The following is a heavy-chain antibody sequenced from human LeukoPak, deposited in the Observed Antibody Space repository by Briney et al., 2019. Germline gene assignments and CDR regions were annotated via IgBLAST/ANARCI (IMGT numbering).Heavy chain of an antibody. Sequence: GRSLRLSCVVSGFTFDDYAMHWVRQGPGMGLEWVSGISWNSGRTDYADSVKGRFTISRDNAKNSLYLQMNTLRPEDMALYYCVKDRSYSSTFGFDMWGQGTMVTVSS. CDR2: ISWNSGRT. J-gene: IGHJ3*02. V-gene: IGHV3-9*03. D-gene: IGHD6-13*01. CDR1: GFTFDDYA. CDR3: VKDRSYSSTFGFDM.